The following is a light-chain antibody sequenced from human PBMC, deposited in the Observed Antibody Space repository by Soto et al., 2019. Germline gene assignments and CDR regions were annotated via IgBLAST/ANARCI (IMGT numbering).Light chain of an antibody. CDR3: QQYVMPPYT. CDR1: QSVSKYY. CDR2: GAS. Sequence: EIVLTQSPGTLSFSPGERATLSCRASQSVSKYYLAWYQVKPGQAPRLVIYGASSRATGIPDRFNGGGSGTDFTLTISRLEPEDFAVYYCQQYVMPPYTFSQGTKVDIK. J-gene: IGKJ2*01. V-gene: IGKV3-20*01.